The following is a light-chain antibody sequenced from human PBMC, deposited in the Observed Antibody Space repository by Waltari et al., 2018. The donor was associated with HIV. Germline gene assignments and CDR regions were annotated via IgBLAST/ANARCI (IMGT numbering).Light chain of an antibody. CDR2: DNN. CDR3: GTWYSSLSAKVV. V-gene: IGLV1-51*01. J-gene: IGLJ2*01. CDR1: SSNIGNNY. Sequence: QSVLTQPPSVSAAPGQKVTISCSGSSSNIGNNYVSWYQQLPGTAPKLLIYDNNKRPSVIPDRFSGSKSGTSATLGITGLQTGDEADYYCGTWYSSLSAKVVFGGGTKLTVL.